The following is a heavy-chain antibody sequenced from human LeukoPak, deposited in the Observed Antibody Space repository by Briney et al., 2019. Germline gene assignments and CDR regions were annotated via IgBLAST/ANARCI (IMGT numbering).Heavy chain of an antibody. Sequence: SQTLSLTCAISGDSVSSNSAAWNWIRQSPSRGLEWLGRTYYRSKWYNDYAVSVKSRITINPDTSKNQFSLQLNSVTPEDTAVYYRARDLTQYSSSWYYFDYWGQGTLVTVSS. D-gene: IGHD6-13*01. CDR3: ARDLTQYSSSWYYFDY. J-gene: IGHJ4*02. CDR2: TYYRSKWYN. V-gene: IGHV6-1*01. CDR1: GDSVSSNSAA.